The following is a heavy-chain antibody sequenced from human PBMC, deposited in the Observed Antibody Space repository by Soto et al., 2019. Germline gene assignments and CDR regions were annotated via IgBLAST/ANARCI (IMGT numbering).Heavy chain of an antibody. V-gene: IGHV3-30*18. Sequence: QVQLVESGGGVVQPGRSRRLSCAASGFIFSNYGMHWVRQAPGKGLEWVAVTSYDGTKKYYGDSVKGRFTISRDNSMNTLYLQMDSLSAEDMAVYYCAKELGLWSGYLDAFDIWGQGTMVTVS. J-gene: IGHJ3*02. CDR1: GFIFSNYG. CDR3: AKELGLWSGYLDAFDI. CDR2: TSYDGTKK. D-gene: IGHD3-3*01.